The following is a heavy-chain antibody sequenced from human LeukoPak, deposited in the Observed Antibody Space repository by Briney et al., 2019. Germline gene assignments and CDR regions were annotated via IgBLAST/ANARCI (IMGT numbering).Heavy chain of an antibody. D-gene: IGHD5-24*01. J-gene: IGHJ4*02. CDR1: GGPISSSSYY. CDR3: ARLEMATIPSYYFDY. CDR2: IYYSGRT. V-gene: IGHV4-39*01. Sequence: ETLSLTCTVSGGPISSSSYYWGWIRPPPGKGLEWIWSIYYSGRTYYNPPLKSLVTLSVDTPKNQFSLKLRSVTAADTAVYYCARLEMATIPSYYFDYWGQGTLVTVSS.